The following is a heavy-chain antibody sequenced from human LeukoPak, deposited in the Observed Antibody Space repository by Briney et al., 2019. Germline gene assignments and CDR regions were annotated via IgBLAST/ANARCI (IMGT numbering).Heavy chain of an antibody. V-gene: IGHV1-2*02. CDR2: INLNSGGT. J-gene: IGHJ3*02. CDR3: ARDRGGDAFDI. Sequence: GASVKVSCKASGYTFTAYYMHWLRQAPGQALEGMGWINLNSGGTKYAQNFQGRVTMTRDTSISIAYMELRSLRSDDTAVYYCARDRGGDAFDIWGQGTMVTVSS. CDR1: GYTFTAYY. D-gene: IGHD3-10*01.